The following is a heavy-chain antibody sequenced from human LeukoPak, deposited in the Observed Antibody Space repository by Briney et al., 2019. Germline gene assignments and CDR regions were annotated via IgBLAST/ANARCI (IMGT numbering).Heavy chain of an antibody. J-gene: IGHJ4*02. D-gene: IGHD6-19*01. V-gene: IGHV1-24*01. CDR2: FDPEDGET. CDR3: ATGYSSGWQTRFFDY. CDR1: GYTLTELS. Sequence: ASVKVSCKVSGYTLTELSMHWVRQAPGKGLEGMGGFDPEDGETIYAQKFQGRVTMTEGTSTDTAYMELSSLRSEDTAVYYCATGYSSGWQTRFFDYWGQGTLVTVSS.